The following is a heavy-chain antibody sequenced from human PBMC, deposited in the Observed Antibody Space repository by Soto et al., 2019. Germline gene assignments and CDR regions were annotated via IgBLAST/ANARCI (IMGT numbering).Heavy chain of an antibody. Sequence: GGSLILSCATSRFTFSIFRMNCVRQAPGKVLEWVSYISSSSSTIYYADSVKGRFTISRDNAKNSLYLQMNSLRDEDTAVYYCSATLRFLEWLRYYYGMDVWGQGT. CDR2: ISSSSSTI. CDR1: RFTFSIFR. CDR3: SATLRFLEWLRYYYGMDV. D-gene: IGHD3-3*01. J-gene: IGHJ6*02. V-gene: IGHV3-48*02.